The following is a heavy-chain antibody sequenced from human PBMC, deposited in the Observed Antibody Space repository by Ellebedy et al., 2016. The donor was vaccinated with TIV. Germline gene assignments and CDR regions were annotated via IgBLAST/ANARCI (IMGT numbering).Heavy chain of an antibody. J-gene: IGHJ4*02. Sequence: GGSLRLSCSASGFTFSDYDMHWVRQSPGKGLEYVSAITSNGQNTYYADSLKGRVTISRDNSKSTLFLQLNSLRADDTAVYFCVKDKVRGEQFLAVFQKWGQGTPVSVSS. CDR1: GFTFSDYD. CDR3: VKDKVRGEQFLAVFQK. CDR2: ITSNGQNT. V-gene: IGHV3-64D*06. D-gene: IGHD1-26*01.